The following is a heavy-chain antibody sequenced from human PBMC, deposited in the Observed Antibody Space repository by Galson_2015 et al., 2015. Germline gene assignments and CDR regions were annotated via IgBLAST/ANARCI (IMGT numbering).Heavy chain of an antibody. CDR2: ISYDGSNK. J-gene: IGHJ4*02. CDR3: ARSSIGEYSYGSVDY. CDR1: GFTFSSYG. D-gene: IGHD5-18*01. V-gene: IGHV3-30*03. Sequence: SLRLSCAASGFTFSSYGMHWVRQAPGKGLEWVAVISYDGSNKYYADSVKGRFTISRDNSKNTLYLQMNSLRAEDTAVYYCARSSIGEYSYGSVDYWGQGTLVTVSS.